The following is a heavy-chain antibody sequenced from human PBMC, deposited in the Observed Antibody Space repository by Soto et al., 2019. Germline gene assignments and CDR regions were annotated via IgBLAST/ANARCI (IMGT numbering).Heavy chain of an antibody. CDR3: ARGLGVGSGLRLQH. J-gene: IGHJ1*01. CDR2: INPDNGST. CDR1: GDTFTTYY. D-gene: IGHD1-26*01. Sequence: QVQLVQSGAEVKKPGTSVKISCKTSGDTFTTYYLQWVRQAPGRGLEWMGIINPDNGSTNYSQNLRGRVTMTRDKSKRTVYMDLKSLRSEDTDVYFCARGLGVGSGLRLQHWGQGTLVTVSS. V-gene: IGHV1-46*04.